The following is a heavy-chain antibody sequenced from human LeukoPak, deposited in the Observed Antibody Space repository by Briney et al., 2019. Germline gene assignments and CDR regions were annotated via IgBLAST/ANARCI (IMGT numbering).Heavy chain of an antibody. J-gene: IGHJ5*02. CDR2: INHSGST. V-gene: IGHV4-34*01. CDR3: ARVYSSTHNWFDT. Sequence: PSETLSLTCTVYGGSFSGYYWSWIRQPPGKGLEWIGEINHSGSTNYNPSLKSRVTISVDTSKNHFSLNLNSLTAADTAVYYCARVYSSTHNWFDTWGQGTQVTVSS. CDR1: GGSFSGYY. D-gene: IGHD2-2*01.